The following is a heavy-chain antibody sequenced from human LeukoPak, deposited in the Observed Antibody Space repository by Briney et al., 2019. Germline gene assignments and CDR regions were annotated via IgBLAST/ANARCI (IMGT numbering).Heavy chain of an antibody. V-gene: IGHV3-48*03. D-gene: IGHD3-10*02. CDR3: AELGITMIGGV. CDR2: ISGSGRTI. CDR1: GFTFSSYE. Sequence: GGSLRLSCAASGFTFSSYEINWVRQAPGKGLEWVSYISGSGRTIYYVDSVKGRFTISRDNAKNSLYLQMNSLRAEDTAVYYCAELGITMIGGVWGKGTTVTISS. J-gene: IGHJ6*04.